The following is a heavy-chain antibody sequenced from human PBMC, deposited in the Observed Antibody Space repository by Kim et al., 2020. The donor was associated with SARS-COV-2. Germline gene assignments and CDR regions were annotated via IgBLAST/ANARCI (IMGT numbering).Heavy chain of an antibody. D-gene: IGHD3-22*01. CDR1: GFTFSRYN. Sequence: GGSLRLSCAASGFTFSRYNMNWVRQAPGKGLEWVSYISSSGSVIYYADSVKGRFTISRDNAKNSLFLQLNSLRAEDTAVYYCASDDSSGYFFANWGQGTLVIVSS. CDR3: ASDDSSGYFFAN. J-gene: IGHJ4*02. V-gene: IGHV3-48*04. CDR2: ISSSGSVI.